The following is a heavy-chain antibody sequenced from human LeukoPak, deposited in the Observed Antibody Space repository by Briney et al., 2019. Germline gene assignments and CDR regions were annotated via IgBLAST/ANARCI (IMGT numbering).Heavy chain of an antibody. V-gene: IGHV3-23*01. CDR3: AKSRYNWNAVPYFDY. D-gene: IGHD1-1*01. J-gene: IGHJ4*02. CDR2: ISGSGGST. CDR1: GFTFSSYA. Sequence: QSGGSLRLSCAASGFTFSSYAMSWVRQAPGKGLEWVSAISGSGGSTYYADSVKGRFTISRDNSKNTLYLQMNSLRAEDTAVYYCAKSRYNWNAVPYFDYWGQGTLVTASS.